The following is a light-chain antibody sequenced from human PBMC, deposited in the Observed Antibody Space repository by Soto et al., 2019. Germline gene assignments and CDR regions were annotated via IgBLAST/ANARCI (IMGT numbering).Light chain of an antibody. CDR1: QSVSSSY. Sequence: EIVSTQSPGTLSLSPGERATLSCRASQSVSSSYLAWYQQKPGQAPRLLIYGASSRATGIPDRFSGSGSGTDFTLTISRLEPEDFAVIQCQPCGSSSPCTFVHGTQVDSK. CDR2: GAS. V-gene: IGKV3-20*01. CDR3: QPCGSSSPCT. J-gene: IGKJ1*01.